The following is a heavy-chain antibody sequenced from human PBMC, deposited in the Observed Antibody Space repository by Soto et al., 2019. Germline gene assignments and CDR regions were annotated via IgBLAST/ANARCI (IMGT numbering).Heavy chain of an antibody. D-gene: IGHD4-17*01. CDR3: AGALSRTTVIHPFDY. CDR1: GGTFSSYT. CDR2: IIPILGIA. J-gene: IGHJ4*02. Sequence: QVQLVQSGAEVKKPGSSVKVSCKASGGTFSSYTISWVRQAPGQGLEWMGRIIPILGIANYAQKFQGRVTITADKSTSTAYTELSSLRSDDTAVYYCAGALSRTTVIHPFDYWGQGTLVTVSS. V-gene: IGHV1-69*02.